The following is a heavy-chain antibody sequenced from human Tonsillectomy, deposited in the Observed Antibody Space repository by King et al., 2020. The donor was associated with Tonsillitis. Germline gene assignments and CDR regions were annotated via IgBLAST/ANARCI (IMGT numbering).Heavy chain of an antibody. V-gene: IGHV3-30-3*01. CDR3: ARDKESGSFYGYFEN. Sequence: QLVQSGGGVVQPGRSLRLSCAAAVFTFSSYAMHWVRQAPGKGRAWGAVISYDGSRKHDADSVTGRFTISRDNSKNTVYLQMNSLRAEDTAVYYCARDKESGSFYGYFENWGQGALVTVSS. CDR2: ISYDGSRK. D-gene: IGHD1-26*01. CDR1: VFTFSSYA. J-gene: IGHJ4*02.